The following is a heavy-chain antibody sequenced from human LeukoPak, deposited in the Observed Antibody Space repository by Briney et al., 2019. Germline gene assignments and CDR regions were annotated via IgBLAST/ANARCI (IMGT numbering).Heavy chain of an antibody. D-gene: IGHD3/OR15-3a*01. J-gene: IGHJ4*02. CDR3: ARDYMILGQWKD. CDR2: IKEDGSEK. Sequence: GGSLRLSCVASGFTFSSYWMSWVRQAPGKGLEWVANIKEDGSEKNYVDSVKGRFTISRDNAKNSLYLQMNSLRAGDTAVYYCARDYMILGQWKDWGQGTLVTVSS. V-gene: IGHV3-7*03. CDR1: GFTFSSYW.